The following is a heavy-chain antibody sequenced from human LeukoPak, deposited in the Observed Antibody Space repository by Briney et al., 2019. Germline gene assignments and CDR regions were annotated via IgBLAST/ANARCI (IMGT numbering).Heavy chain of an antibody. V-gene: IGHV1-46*01. CDR3: ARRGLGIGYDY. CDR1: GYTFTTYY. D-gene: IGHD3-16*01. Sequence: ASVKVSCKASGYTFTTYYMHWVRQAPGQGLEWMGIINPSGGSTSYAQKFQCRVTMTRDTSTSTVYMELSSLRSEDTAVYYCARRGLGIGYDYWGQGTLVTASS. CDR2: INPSGGST. J-gene: IGHJ4*02.